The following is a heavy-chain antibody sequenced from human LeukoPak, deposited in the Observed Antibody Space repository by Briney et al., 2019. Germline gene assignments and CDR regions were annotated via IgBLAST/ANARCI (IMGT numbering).Heavy chain of an antibody. Sequence: SETLSLTCTVSGGSISSGGYYWSWIRQPPGKGLEWIGYIYHSGSTYYNPSLKSRVTISVDRSKNQFSLKLSSVTAADTAVYHCASRYCSSTSCLDYWGQGTLVTVSS. V-gene: IGHV4-30-2*01. CDR2: IYHSGST. CDR1: GGSISSGGYY. CDR3: ASRYCSSTSCLDY. J-gene: IGHJ4*02. D-gene: IGHD2-2*01.